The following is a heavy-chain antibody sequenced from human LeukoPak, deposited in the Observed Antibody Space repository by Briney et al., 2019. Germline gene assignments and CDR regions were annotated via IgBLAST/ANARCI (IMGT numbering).Heavy chain of an antibody. CDR2: ISSSSTI. J-gene: IGHJ6*02. Sequence: PGGSLRLSCAASGFTFSSYSMNWVRQAPGKGLEWVSYISSSSTIYYADSVKGRFTISRDNAKNSLYLQMNSLRDEDTAVYYCARDPVNSPVPGMDVWGQGTTVTVSS. D-gene: IGHD2-21*01. CDR3: ARDPVNSPVPGMDV. CDR1: GFTFSSYS. V-gene: IGHV3-48*02.